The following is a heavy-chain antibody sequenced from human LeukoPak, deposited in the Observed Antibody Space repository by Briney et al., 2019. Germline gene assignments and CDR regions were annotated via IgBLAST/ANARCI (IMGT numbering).Heavy chain of an antibody. CDR1: GYTFTGYY. J-gene: IGHJ4*02. Sequence: ASVTVSCKASGYTFTGYYMHWVRQAPGQGLEWMGWINPNSGGTNYAQKFQGRVTMTRDTSISTAYMELSRLRSDDTAVYYCSTEKSRDGYNFLDYWGQGTLVTVSS. CDR3: STEKSRDGYNFLDY. V-gene: IGHV1-2*02. CDR2: INPNSGGT. D-gene: IGHD5-24*01.